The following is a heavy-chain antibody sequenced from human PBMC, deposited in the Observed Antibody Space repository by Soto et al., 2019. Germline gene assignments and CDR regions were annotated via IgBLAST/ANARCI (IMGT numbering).Heavy chain of an antibody. CDR2: ISTNNGKT. CDR3: ARQQLVHYDY. D-gene: IGHD6-13*01. J-gene: IGHJ4*02. CDR1: GYSFTSYD. V-gene: IGHV1-18*04. Sequence: QVQLVQSGAEVKEPGASVKVSCKASGYSFTSYDFTWVRQAPGQGLEWMGWISTNNGKTNYAQKFQGRVTMTTDTSTSTAYMELRSLRSDDTAVYYCARQQLVHYDYWGQGTLVTVSS.